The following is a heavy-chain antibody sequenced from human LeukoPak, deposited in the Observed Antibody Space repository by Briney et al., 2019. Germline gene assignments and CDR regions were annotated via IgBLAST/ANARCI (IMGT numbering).Heavy chain of an antibody. Sequence: PGGSLRLSCAASGFTFSSYSMNWVRQAPGKGLEWVSSISSSSSYIYYADSVKGRFTISRDNAKNSLYLQMNSLRAEDTAVYYCARGIIVGATYYFDYWGQGTLVTVSS. CDR3: ARGIIVGATYYFDY. CDR1: GFTFSSYS. D-gene: IGHD1-26*01. J-gene: IGHJ4*02. V-gene: IGHV3-21*01. CDR2: ISSSSSYI.